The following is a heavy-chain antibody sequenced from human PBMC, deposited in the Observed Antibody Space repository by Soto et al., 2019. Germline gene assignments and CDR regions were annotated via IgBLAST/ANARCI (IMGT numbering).Heavy chain of an antibody. CDR2: MSSDGSKI. CDR1: GFDFTYYA. Sequence: QVQLVESGGGAVQPGESLRLSCVASGFDFTYYAMHWVRQAPGKGLESVAVMSSDGSKIHHTDSVKGRFTISRDNSKNALDLTMNSLSKEDTAVYFCAKDEGVGGTLGLFDYWGQGTLVSVSS. CDR3: AKDEGVGGTLGLFDY. D-gene: IGHD1-26*01. V-gene: IGHV3-30*18. J-gene: IGHJ4*02.